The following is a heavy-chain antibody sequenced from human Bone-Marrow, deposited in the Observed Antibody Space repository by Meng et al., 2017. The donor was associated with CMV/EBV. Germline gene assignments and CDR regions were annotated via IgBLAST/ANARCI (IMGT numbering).Heavy chain of an antibody. CDR2: INPNSGGT. V-gene: IGHV1-2*02. D-gene: IGHD2-15*01. J-gene: IGHJ4*02. CDR3: ARDPLVAATRAELDY. CDR1: GYTFTGYY. Sequence: ASVKVSCKASGYTFTGYYVHWVRQAPGQGLEWMGWINPNSGGTKYAQKFQGRVTMTRDTSISTAYMELSRLRSDDTAVYYCARDPLVAATRAELDYWGQGTLVTFSS.